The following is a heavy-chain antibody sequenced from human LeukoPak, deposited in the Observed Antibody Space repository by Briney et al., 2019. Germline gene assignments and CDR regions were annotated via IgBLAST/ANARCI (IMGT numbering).Heavy chain of an antibody. CDR3: AELGITMIGGV. J-gene: IGHJ6*04. CDR1: GFTFTTYG. Sequence: GGSLRLSCSASGFTFTTYGMNWVRQAPGKGLEWVSGIGGSGTRTYYADSVKGRFTISRDNSKNTLYLQMNSLRAEDTAVYYCAELGITMIGGVWGKGTTVTISS. V-gene: IGHV3-23*01. CDR2: IGGSGTRT. D-gene: IGHD3-10*02.